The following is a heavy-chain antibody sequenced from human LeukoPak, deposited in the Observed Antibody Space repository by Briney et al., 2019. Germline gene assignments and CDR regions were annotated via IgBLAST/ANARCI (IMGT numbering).Heavy chain of an antibody. Sequence: ASVKVSCKASGYTFTSYDINWVRQATGQGLEWMGWMNPNSGNTGYAQKFQGRVTMTRNTSISTAYMELSSLRSEDTAVYYCARFMAGTRITMVRGVIKNAFDIWDQGTMVTVSS. CDR2: MNPNSGNT. CDR3: ARFMAGTRITMVRGVIKNAFDI. J-gene: IGHJ3*02. CDR1: GYTFTSYD. D-gene: IGHD3-10*01. V-gene: IGHV1-8*01.